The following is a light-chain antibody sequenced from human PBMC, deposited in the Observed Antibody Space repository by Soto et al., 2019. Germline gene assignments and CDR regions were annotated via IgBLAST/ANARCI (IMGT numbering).Light chain of an antibody. Sequence: IVLTQSPGTLSLSPGERATLSCRASQSISSSYLAWYQQKPGQAPRLLIYGASSRATGIPDRFSGSGSGTDFTLIISRLEPDDFAVYYCQQYANSRTFGQGTKVEIK. CDR3: QQYANSRT. CDR1: QSISSSY. J-gene: IGKJ1*01. V-gene: IGKV3-20*01. CDR2: GAS.